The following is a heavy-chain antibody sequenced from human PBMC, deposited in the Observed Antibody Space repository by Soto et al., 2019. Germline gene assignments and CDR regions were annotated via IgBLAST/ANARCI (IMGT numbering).Heavy chain of an antibody. Sequence: SETLSLTCTVSGGSISSYYWSWIRQPPGKGLEWIGYIYYSGSTNYNPSLKSRVTISVDTSKNQFSMKLSSVTAADTAVYYCARDREYGSGYVFQHWGQGTLVPVSS. D-gene: IGHD5-12*01. V-gene: IGHV4-59*01. J-gene: IGHJ1*01. CDR2: IYYSGST. CDR3: ARDREYGSGYVFQH. CDR1: GGSISSYY.